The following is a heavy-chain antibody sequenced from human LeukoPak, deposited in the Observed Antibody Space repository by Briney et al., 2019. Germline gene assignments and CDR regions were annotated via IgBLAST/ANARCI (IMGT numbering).Heavy chain of an antibody. CDR1: GFTFSDYY. CDR3: ARDRCGGDCFEYFQL. CDR2: ISSSGSTI. V-gene: IGHV3-11*01. Sequence: GGSLRLSCAASGFTFSDYYMSWIRQAPGKGLEWVSSISSSGSTIYYADSVKGRFTISRDNAKNSLYLQMNSLRAEDTAVYYCARDRCGGDCFEYFQLWGQGTLVTVSS. D-gene: IGHD2-21*02. J-gene: IGHJ1*01.